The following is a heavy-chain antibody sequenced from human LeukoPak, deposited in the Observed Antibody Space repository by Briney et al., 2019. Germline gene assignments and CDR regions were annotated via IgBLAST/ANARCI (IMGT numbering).Heavy chain of an antibody. CDR3: AKTVWFGESYYYFDY. J-gene: IGHJ4*02. Sequence: GGSLRLSCAASGFTFRDYAMSWVRQAPGKGLEWVSVISGSGGTTHYADSVKGRFTISRDNSKNTIYLQMNSLRAEDTAVYYCAKTVWFGESYYYFDYWGQGTLVTVSS. CDR2: ISGSGGTT. V-gene: IGHV3-23*01. D-gene: IGHD3-10*01. CDR1: GFTFRDYA.